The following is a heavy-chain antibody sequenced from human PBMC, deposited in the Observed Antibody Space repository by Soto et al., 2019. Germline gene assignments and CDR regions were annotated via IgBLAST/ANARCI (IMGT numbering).Heavy chain of an antibody. CDR2: IYQSGTT. CDR3: ARDSSGRHDY. Sequence: SETLSLACSVSGGSVRSGSYYWTWIRQPPGKGLEWIGYIYQSGTTNYNASLKSRVTISIDTSKNQFFLKLNSVTAADTAVYYCARDSSGRHDYWGQGTLVTVSS. CDR1: GGSVRSGSYY. D-gene: IGHD3-22*01. V-gene: IGHV4-61*01. J-gene: IGHJ4*02.